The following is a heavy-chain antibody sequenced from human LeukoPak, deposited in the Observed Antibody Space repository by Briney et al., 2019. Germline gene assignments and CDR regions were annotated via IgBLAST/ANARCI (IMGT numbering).Heavy chain of an antibody. CDR3: ARDLGGQAGTVDY. D-gene: IGHD6-13*01. Sequence: GASVKVSCKASGGTFISYAISWVRQAPGQGLEWMGGIIPIFGTANYAQKFQGRVTITADESTSTAYMELSSLRSEDTAVYYCARDLGGQAGTVDYWGQGTLVTVSS. CDR2: IIPIFGTA. V-gene: IGHV1-69*13. J-gene: IGHJ4*02. CDR1: GGTFISYA.